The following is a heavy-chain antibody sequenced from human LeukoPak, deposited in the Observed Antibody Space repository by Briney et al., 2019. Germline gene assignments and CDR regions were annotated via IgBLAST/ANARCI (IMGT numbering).Heavy chain of an antibody. V-gene: IGHV4-4*02. CDR2: MYHTGRT. Sequence: SGTLSLTCAVSGGSISTNNWWSWVRQPPGKGLEWIGEMYHTGRTNYNPSLKSRVTISLDKSRNQFSLKLTSVTAADTAVYYCARDTNLWFDSWGQGTLVTVSS. CDR1: GGSISTNNW. J-gene: IGHJ5*01. CDR3: ARDTNLWFDS.